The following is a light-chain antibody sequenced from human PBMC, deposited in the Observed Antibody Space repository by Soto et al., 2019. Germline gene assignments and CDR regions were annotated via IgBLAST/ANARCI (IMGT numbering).Light chain of an antibody. J-gene: IGKJ4*01. CDR3: QQYNTWPPLT. CDR1: QSVSGN. Sequence: EIVMTQSPATLSVSPGERATLSCRASQSVSGNLAGYQQKPGQAPRLLIYGASTRATGIPARFSGSGSGTEFTLTISSLRSEDFAVYYCQQYNTWPPLTFGGGTKVDIK. V-gene: IGKV3-15*01. CDR2: GAS.